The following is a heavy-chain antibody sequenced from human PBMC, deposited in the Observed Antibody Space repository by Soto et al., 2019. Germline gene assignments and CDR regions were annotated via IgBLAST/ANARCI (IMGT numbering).Heavy chain of an antibody. V-gene: IGHV1-3*01. CDR3: ARAYYYESSDLYADGFDI. J-gene: IGHJ3*02. D-gene: IGHD3-22*01. Sequence: QVQLVQSGAEVKKPGASVKVSCKASGYTFTSFALHWVRQAPGQRLEWMGRINAGNGNTKYSQKFQGGVTFTKDTSASTVYMELSSLAFEDSAVYYCARAYYYESSDLYADGFDIWGQGTMVTVSP. CDR2: INAGNGNT. CDR1: GYTFTSFA.